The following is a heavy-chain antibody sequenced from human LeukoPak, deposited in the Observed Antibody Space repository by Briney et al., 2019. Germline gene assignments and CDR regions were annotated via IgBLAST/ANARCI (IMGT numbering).Heavy chain of an antibody. J-gene: IGHJ4*02. CDR3: AREPETYFDY. V-gene: IGHV3-30-3*01. Sequence: GGFLRLSCAASGFTFSSYAMHWVRQAPGKGLEWVAVISYDGSNKYYADSVKGRFTISRDNSKNTLYLQMNSLRAEDTAVYYCAREPETYFDYWGQGTLVTVSS. CDR1: GFTFSSYA. CDR2: ISYDGSNK.